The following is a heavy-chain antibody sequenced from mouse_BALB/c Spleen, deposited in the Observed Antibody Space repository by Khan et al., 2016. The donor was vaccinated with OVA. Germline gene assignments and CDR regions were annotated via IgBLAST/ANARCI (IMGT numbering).Heavy chain of an antibody. D-gene: IGHD1-1*01. CDR3: ASPLYYYGYAMDY. CDR2: IWSGGTT. CDR1: GLSLTNYG. V-gene: IGHV2-2*02. Sequence: QVQLQQPGPGLVQPSQSLSITCTVSGLSLTNYGIHWVRQSPGRGLEWLGVIWSGGTTDYNAPFISRLSIIKDNSKSQVFFKMNSLQANDTAIYXCASPLYYYGYAMDYWGQGTSVTVSS. J-gene: IGHJ4*01.